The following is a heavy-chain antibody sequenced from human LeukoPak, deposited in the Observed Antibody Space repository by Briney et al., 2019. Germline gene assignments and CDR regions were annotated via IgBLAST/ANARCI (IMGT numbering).Heavy chain of an antibody. CDR3: ARDLRFYGSGSPNWFDP. CDR2: IYHSGST. CDR1: GYSISSGYY. Sequence: SETLSLTCAVSGYSISSGYYWGWIRQPPGKGLEWIGSIYHSGSTYYNPSLKSRVTISVDTSKNQFSLKLGSVTAADTAVYYCARDLRFYGSGSPNWFDPWGQGTLVTVSS. J-gene: IGHJ5*02. V-gene: IGHV4-38-2*02. D-gene: IGHD3-10*01.